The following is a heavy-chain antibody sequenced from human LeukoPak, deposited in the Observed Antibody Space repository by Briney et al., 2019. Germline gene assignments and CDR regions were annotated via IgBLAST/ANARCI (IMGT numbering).Heavy chain of an antibody. Sequence: SETLSLTCAVYGGSFSGYYWSWIRQPPGKGLEWIGEINHSGRTNYNPSLKSRVTISVDTSKNQLSLKLSSVTAADTAVYYCARNRDWFDPWGQGTLVTVSS. V-gene: IGHV4-34*01. D-gene: IGHD3-10*01. J-gene: IGHJ5*02. CDR2: INHSGRT. CDR3: ARNRDWFDP. CDR1: GGSFSGYY.